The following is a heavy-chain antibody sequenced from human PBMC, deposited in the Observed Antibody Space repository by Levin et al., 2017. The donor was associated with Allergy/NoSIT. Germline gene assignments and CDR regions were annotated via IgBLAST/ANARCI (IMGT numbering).Heavy chain of an antibody. J-gene: IGHJ4*02. V-gene: IGHV3-53*01. CDR2: IYIGDST. Sequence: GGSLRLSCAASGFTVSSNYMTWVRQAPGKGLEWVSIIYIGDSTYYADSVKGRFTISRDNAKNTLYLQMNSLRADDTAVYYCVRQQSYRFDYWGQGTLVTVSS. CDR1: GFTVSSNY. D-gene: IGHD6-13*01. CDR3: VRQQSYRFDY.